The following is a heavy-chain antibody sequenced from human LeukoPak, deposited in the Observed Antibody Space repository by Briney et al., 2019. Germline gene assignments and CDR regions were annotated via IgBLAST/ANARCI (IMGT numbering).Heavy chain of an antibody. J-gene: IGHJ6*03. D-gene: IGHD1-20*01. CDR3: ARDRIKTVTGTALVYYYYMDV. V-gene: IGHV3-30*03. CDR2: ILYDGSDK. Sequence: PGGSLRLSCAASGFTFSRYGMHWVRQAPGKGLEWVAVILYDGSDKYYSDSVKGRSTISRDNSRNTLYLQMNSLRAEDTAVYYCARDRIKTVTGTALVYYYYMDVWGKGTTVTVSS. CDR1: GFTFSRYG.